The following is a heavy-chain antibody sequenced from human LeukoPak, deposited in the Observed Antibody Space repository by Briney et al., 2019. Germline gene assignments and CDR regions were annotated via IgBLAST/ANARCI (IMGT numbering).Heavy chain of an antibody. CDR2: ISSSSNI. J-gene: IGHJ5*02. CDR3: ARGLRRGVDP. CDR1: GFTFRSYS. V-gene: IGHV3-21*01. Sequence: GGSLRLSCAAPGFTFRSYSMTWARQAPGKGLEWVSSISSSSNIYYADAVKGRFTISRDNAKNSLYLQMNSRRAEDTAVYYWARGLRRGVDPWGQGTLVTVSS.